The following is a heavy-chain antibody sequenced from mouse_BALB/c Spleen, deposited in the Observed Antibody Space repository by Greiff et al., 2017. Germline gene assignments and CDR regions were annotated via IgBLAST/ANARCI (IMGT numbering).Heavy chain of an antibody. CDR3: ARDQDAMDY. V-gene: IGHV5-17*02. Sequence: EVQLVESGGGLVQPGGSRKLSCAASGFTFSSFGMHWVRQAPEKGLEWVAYISSGSSTIYYADTVKGRFTISRDNPKNTLFLQMTSLRSEDTAMYYCARDQDAMDYWGQGTSVTVSS. CDR1: GFTFSSFG. J-gene: IGHJ4*01. CDR2: ISSGSSTI.